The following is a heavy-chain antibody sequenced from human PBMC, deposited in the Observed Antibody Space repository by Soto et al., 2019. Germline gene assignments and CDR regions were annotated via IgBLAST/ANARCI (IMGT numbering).Heavy chain of an antibody. J-gene: IGHJ6*02. V-gene: IGHV3-53*04. CDR1: GIPVSSNY. CDR3: ARDGPYYYASRMDV. D-gene: IGHD3-10*01. CDR2: LHSGGDT. Sequence: GGSLRLSCAASGIPVSSNYMAWVRQAPGKGLEWVSVLHSGGDTYYANSVKGRFTISRHDSTNTLFLQMNSLTPEDTAVYYCARDGPYYYASRMDVWGQGTTVTVSS.